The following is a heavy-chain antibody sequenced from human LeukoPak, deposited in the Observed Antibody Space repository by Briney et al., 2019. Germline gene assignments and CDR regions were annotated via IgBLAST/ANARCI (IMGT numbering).Heavy chain of an antibody. CDR1: GFTFSNYA. J-gene: IGHJ4*02. Sequence: GGSLRLSCSASGFTFSNYAMHWVRQAPGKGLEYVSGVNSNGGSTYYADSVKGRFTVSRDNSKNTLYLQMSSLRAEDTAVYYCVKARGDIRARWHFDSWGQGTRVTVSS. D-gene: IGHD3-16*01. V-gene: IGHV3-64D*09. CDR3: VKARGDIRARWHFDS. CDR2: VNSNGGST.